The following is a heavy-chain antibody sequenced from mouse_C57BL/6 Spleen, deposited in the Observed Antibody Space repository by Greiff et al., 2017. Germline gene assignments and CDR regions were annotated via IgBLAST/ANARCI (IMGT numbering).Heavy chain of an antibody. CDR3: ARWAAQGFAY. CDR1: GYTFTSYW. Sequence: QVQLQQPGAELVMPGASVKLSCKASGYTFTSYWMHWVKQRPGQGLEWIGEIDPSDSYTNYNQKFKGKSTLTVDKSTSTAYMQLSSLTSEDSAVYYCARWAAQGFAYWGQGTLVTVSA. V-gene: IGHV1-69*01. D-gene: IGHD3-2*02. CDR2: IDPSDSYT. J-gene: IGHJ3*01.